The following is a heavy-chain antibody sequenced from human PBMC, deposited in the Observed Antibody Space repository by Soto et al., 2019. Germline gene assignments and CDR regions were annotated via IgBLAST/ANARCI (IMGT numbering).Heavy chain of an antibody. CDR1: GGSISSGGYS. CDR2: IYHSGST. CDR3: ATGRVLYGSEY. D-gene: IGHD3-10*01. V-gene: IGHV4-30-2*02. Sequence: SETLSLTCAVSGGSISSGGYSWSWVRQPPGKGLEWIGYIYHSGSTYYNPSLKSRVTISVDRSKNQFFLRLRSVTTADTALYYCATGRVLYGSEYWGQGTLVTVSS. J-gene: IGHJ4*02.